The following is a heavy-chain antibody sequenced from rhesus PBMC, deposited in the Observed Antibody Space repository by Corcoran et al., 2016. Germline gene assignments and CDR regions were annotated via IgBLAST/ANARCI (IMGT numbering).Heavy chain of an antibody. V-gene: IGHV4-122*02. Sequence: QVQLQESGPGLVKPSETLSLTCAVSGYSITRGSSWSWIRHPPGKGLEWIGYITYSGSTSYNPSLKSRVTISRDTSKNQFSLKLSSVTAADTAVYYCARDSPTTGVIDYWGQGVLVTVSS. D-gene: IGHD3-22*01. CDR1: GYSITRGSS. CDR2: ITYSGST. J-gene: IGHJ4*01. CDR3: ARDSPTTGVIDY.